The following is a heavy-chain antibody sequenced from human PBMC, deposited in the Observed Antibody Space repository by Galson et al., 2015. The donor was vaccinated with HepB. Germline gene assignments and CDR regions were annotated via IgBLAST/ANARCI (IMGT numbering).Heavy chain of an antibody. D-gene: IGHD3-3*01. CDR3: AKDQKGRYYDFWSGYYPHYYYYYGMDV. V-gene: IGHV3-30*18. Sequence: SLRLSCAASGFTFSSYGMHWVRQAPGKGLEWVAVISYDGSNKYYADSVKGRFTISRDNSKNTLYLQMNSLRAEDTAVYYCAKDQKGRYYDFWSGYYPHYYYYYGMDVWGQGTTVTVSS. CDR2: ISYDGSNK. J-gene: IGHJ6*02. CDR1: GFTFSSYG.